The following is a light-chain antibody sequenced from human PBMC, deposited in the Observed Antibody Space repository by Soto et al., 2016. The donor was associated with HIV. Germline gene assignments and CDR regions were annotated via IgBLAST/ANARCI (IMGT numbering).Light chain of an antibody. V-gene: IGLV3-27*01. CDR3: YSAADNIGV. Sequence: SYELTQPPSVSVSPGQTARITCSGDIVAKKYTRWFQQKPGQVPVLVIYKDSERPSGISERFSGSSSGTTAALTISGAQIEDEADYYCYSAADNIGVFGTGTKVTVL. J-gene: IGLJ1*01. CDR1: IVAKKY. CDR2: KDS.